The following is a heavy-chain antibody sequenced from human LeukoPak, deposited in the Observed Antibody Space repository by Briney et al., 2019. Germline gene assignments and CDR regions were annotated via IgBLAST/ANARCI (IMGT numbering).Heavy chain of an antibody. CDR1: GFTFSDYG. CDR2: INHSGST. D-gene: IGHD3-16*01. J-gene: IGHJ6*03. Sequence: GSLRLSCAASGFTFSDYGMTWVRQPPGKVLEWIGEINHSGSTNYNPSLKSRVTISVDTSKNQFSLKLSSVTAADTAVYYCARFRRRRDMVTIGDNYFMDVWGKGTTVTVSS. V-gene: IGHV4-34*01. CDR3: ARFRRRRDMVTIGDNYFMDV.